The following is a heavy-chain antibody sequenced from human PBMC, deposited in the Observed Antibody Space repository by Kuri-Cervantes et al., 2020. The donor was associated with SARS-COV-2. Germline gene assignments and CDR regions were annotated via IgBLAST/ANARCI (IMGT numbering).Heavy chain of an antibody. CDR3: ARGHIGVVPSPILGLGPHYYYYHLDV. CDR1: GFSFNHYS. V-gene: IGHV4-34*01. J-gene: IGHJ6*02. CDR2: INHSGGT. Sequence: GSLRLSCVGSGFSFNHYSMNWVRQSPGKGLQWIGEINHSGGTKYRPSLRGRVSISIDASKNQVSLKLTSVTAADAAVYYCARGHIGVVPSPILGLGPHYYYYHLDVWGQGTTVTVSS. D-gene: IGHD2-2*01.